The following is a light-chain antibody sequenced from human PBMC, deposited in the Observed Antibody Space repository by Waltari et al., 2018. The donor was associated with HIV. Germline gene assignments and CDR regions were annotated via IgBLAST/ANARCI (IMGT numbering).Light chain of an antibody. CDR2: YDS. Sequence: SYELTQPPSVSVSPGQTASITCSGNRLGEKYACWYKQKPGQSPVLVIYYDSRRPSGIPERFSGSNSGNTATLTISGTQAMDDADYYCQAWDSNTVVFGGGTKLTVL. CDR3: QAWDSNTVV. V-gene: IGLV3-1*01. CDR1: RLGEKY. J-gene: IGLJ2*01.